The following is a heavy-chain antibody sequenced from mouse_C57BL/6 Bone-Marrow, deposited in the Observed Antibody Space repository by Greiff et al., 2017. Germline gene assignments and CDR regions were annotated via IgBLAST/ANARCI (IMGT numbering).Heavy chain of an antibody. CDR3: AKLPLYYYAMDY. J-gene: IGHJ4*01. D-gene: IGHD2-1*01. V-gene: IGHV1-39*01. Sequence: EVKLMESGPELVKPGASVKISCTASGYSFTDYNMNWVKQSNGKSLEWIGVINPNYGTTSYNQKFKGKATLTVDQSSSTAYMQLNSLTSEDSAVYYCAKLPLYYYAMDYWGQGTSVTVSS. CDR1: GYSFTDYN. CDR2: INPNYGTT.